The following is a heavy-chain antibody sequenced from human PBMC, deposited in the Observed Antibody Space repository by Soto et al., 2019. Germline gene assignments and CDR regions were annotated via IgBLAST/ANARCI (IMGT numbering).Heavy chain of an antibody. V-gene: IGHV1-46*01. Sequence: ASVKVSCKASGYTFTSYYMHWVRQAPGQGLEWMGIINPSGGSTSYAPRFQGRVTMTRDTSTSTVYMELGSLTSEDTAVYYCARDHLDRYYYDSSGYYPPDYWGQGTLVTVSS. J-gene: IGHJ4*01. CDR1: GYTFTSYY. CDR2: INPSGGST. D-gene: IGHD3-22*01. CDR3: ARDHLDRYYYDSSGYYPPDY.